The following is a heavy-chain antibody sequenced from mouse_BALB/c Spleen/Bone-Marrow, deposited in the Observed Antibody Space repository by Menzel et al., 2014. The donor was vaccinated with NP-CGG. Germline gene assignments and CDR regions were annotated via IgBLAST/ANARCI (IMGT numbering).Heavy chain of an antibody. D-gene: IGHD1-2*01. CDR2: INPDSSTI. CDR1: GFDFSGYW. Sequence: EVQLQESGGGLVQPGGSLKLSCAASGFDFSGYWMTWVRQAPGKGLGWIGEINPDSSTINYTPSLKDKFIISRDNAKNALYLQMSKVRSEDTALYYCARPGYYGYQDVWGAGTTVTVSS. V-gene: IGHV4-1*02. J-gene: IGHJ1*01. CDR3: ARPGYYGYQDV.